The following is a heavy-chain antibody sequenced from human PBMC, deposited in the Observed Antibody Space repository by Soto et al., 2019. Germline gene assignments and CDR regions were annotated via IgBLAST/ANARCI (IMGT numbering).Heavy chain of an antibody. CDR2: ISGSGDST. Sequence: GGSLRLSCAASGFTFSSYAMTWVRQAPGKGLEWVSTISGSGDSTYYADSVKGRFTISRDNSRNTLYLQMNSLRAEDTAVYYCAKGRYSNYYYYMDVWGKGTTVTVSS. CDR1: GFTFSSYA. CDR3: AKGRYSNYYYYMDV. J-gene: IGHJ6*03. D-gene: IGHD1-1*01. V-gene: IGHV3-23*01.